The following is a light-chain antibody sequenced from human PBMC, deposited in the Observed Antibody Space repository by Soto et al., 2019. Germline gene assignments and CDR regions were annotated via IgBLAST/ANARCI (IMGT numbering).Light chain of an antibody. V-gene: IGLV2-8*01. Sequence: QSALTQPPSASGSPGQSVTISCTGTSSDVGGYNFVSWYQQPPDKAPKLLVYEVSKRPSGVPDRFSGSKSGNTASLTVSGLQAEDEADSYCSAYAGSNDYVFGTGTKLTVL. CDR2: EVS. J-gene: IGLJ1*01. CDR1: SSDVGGYNF. CDR3: SAYAGSNDYV.